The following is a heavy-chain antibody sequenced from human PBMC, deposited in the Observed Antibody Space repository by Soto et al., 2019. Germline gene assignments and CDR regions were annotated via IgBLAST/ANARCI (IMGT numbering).Heavy chain of an antibody. CDR2: IYYSGST. CDR1: GGSISSYY. D-gene: IGHD4-17*01. CDR3: ARVYGDYTENYYYYYMDV. V-gene: IGHV4-59*01. J-gene: IGHJ6*03. Sequence: SETLSLTCTVSGGSISSYYWSWIRQPPGKGLEWIGYIYYSGSTNYNPSLKSRVTISVDTSKNQFSLKLSSVTAADTAVYYCARVYGDYTENYYYYYMDVWGKGTTVTV.